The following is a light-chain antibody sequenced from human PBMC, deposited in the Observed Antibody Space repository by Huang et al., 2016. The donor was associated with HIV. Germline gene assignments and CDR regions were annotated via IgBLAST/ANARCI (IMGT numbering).Light chain of an antibody. CDR3: QQYYSFLFT. CDR2: AAS. J-gene: IGKJ3*01. CDR1: QDITNS. Sequence: DIEMTQSPSSLPASVGDRVPIPCRASQDITNSLAWYQLKPGQAPKLLLYAASKLESGVPSRFIGSGSATDYTLTITSLQPEDFATYYCQQYYSFLFTFGPGTTVDV. V-gene: IGKV1-NL1*01.